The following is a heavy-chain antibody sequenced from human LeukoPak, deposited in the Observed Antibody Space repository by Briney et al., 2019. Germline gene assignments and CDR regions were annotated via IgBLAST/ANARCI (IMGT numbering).Heavy chain of an antibody. CDR1: GFTFDDYG. D-gene: IGHD3-10*01. V-gene: IGHV3-20*04. CDR2: INWNGRST. CDR3: SKDRGGTNGDYFDY. Sequence: GGSLRLSCAASGFTFDDYGMSWVRQAPGKGLEWVSGINWNGRSTGYADSVKGRFTISRDNSKNTQYLQMSSLRAEDTAVYYCSKDRGGTNGDYFDYWGQGTLVTVSS. J-gene: IGHJ4*02.